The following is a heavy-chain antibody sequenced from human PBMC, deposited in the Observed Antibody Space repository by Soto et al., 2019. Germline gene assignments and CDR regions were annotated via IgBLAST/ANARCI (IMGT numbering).Heavy chain of an antibody. J-gene: IGHJ6*02. CDR1: GVNFRDHI. CDR3: ARDSGSYFAHYYYGMDV. Sequence: GGSLVLSCAAAGVNFRDHIMNLVRKDQGKGLEWVSYISSSSSTIYYADSVKGRFTISRDNAKNSLYLQMNSLRDEDTAVYYCARDSGSYFAHYYYGMDVWGQRTTVTV. CDR2: ISSSSSTI. D-gene: IGHD1-26*01. V-gene: IGHV3-48*02.